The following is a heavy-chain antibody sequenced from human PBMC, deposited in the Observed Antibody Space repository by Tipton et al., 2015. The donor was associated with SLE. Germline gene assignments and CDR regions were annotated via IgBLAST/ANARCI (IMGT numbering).Heavy chain of an antibody. D-gene: IGHD3-9*01. V-gene: IGHV3-7*03. CDR2: IKRDGSEK. Sequence: SLRLSCAASGFSFSSYWMSWVRQAPGEGLEWVANIKRDGSEKHYVDSVMGRFTISRDKAKNSLYLQMNSLRAEDTAVYYCARGLSDFTGYSNDYRGQGTLVTVSS. CDR1: GFSFSSYW. CDR3: ARGLSDFTGYSNDY. J-gene: IGHJ4*02.